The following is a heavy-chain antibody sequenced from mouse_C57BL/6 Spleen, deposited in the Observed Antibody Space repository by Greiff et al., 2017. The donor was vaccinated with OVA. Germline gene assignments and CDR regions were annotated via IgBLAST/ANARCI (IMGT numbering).Heavy chain of an antibody. J-gene: IGHJ2*01. CDR1: GFNIKDYY. D-gene: IGHD1-1*01. CDR3: ARITTVVATGYYFDY. V-gene: IGHV14-2*01. CDR2: IDPEDGET. Sequence: EVKLQESGAELVKPGASVKLSCTASGFNIKDYYMHWVKQRTEQGLEWIGRIDPEDGETKYAPKFQGKATITADTSSNTAYLQLSSLTSEDTAVYYCARITTVVATGYYFDYWGQGTTLTVSS.